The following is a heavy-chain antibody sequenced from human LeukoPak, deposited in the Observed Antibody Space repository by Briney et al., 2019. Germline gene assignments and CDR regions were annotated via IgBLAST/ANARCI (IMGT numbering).Heavy chain of an antibody. V-gene: IGHV3-20*04. CDR1: GFSFSSNG. CDR2: INWNGGST. J-gene: IGHJ6*03. CDR3: ARATHSDYYYMDV. Sequence: RPGGSLRFSCAASGFSFSSNGMSWVRQAPGKGLEWVSGINWNGGSTGYADSVKGRFTISRDNAKNSLYLQMNSLRAEDTALYYCARATHSDYYYMDVWGKGTTVTVSS.